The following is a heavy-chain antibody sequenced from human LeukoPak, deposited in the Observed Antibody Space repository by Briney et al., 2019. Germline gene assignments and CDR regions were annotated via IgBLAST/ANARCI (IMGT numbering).Heavy chain of an antibody. CDR3: ARDQGDSSGYYYVA. Sequence: GGSLRLSCAASGFTVSSNYMSWVRQAPGKGLEWVSVIYSGGSTYYADSVKGRFTISRDNSKNTLYLQMNSLRAEDTAVYYCARDQGDSSGYYYVAWGQGTLVTVSS. CDR2: IYSGGST. V-gene: IGHV3-53*01. CDR1: GFTVSSNY. D-gene: IGHD3-22*01. J-gene: IGHJ5*02.